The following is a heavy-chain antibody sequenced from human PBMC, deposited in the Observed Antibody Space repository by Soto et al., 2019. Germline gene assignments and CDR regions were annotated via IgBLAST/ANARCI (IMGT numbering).Heavy chain of an antibody. CDR2: INHSGST. J-gene: IGHJ4*02. D-gene: IGHD4-17*01. CDR3: ARRWATVTTVDY. Sequence: SETLSLTCAVYGGSFSGYYWSWIRQPPGKGLEWIGEINHSGSTNYNPSLKSRVTISVDTSKNQFSLKLSSVTAADTAVYYCARRWATVTTVDYWGQGTLVTVSS. CDR1: GGSFSGYY. V-gene: IGHV4-34*01.